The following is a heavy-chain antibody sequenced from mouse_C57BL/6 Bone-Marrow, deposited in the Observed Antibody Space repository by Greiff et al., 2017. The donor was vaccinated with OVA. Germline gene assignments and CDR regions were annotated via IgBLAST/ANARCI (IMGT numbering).Heavy chain of an antibody. D-gene: IGHD2-2*01. CDR3: ARDLWLRRGGFAY. J-gene: IGHJ3*01. CDR2: ISDGGSYT. Sequence: EVQLQESGGGLVKPGGSLKLSCAASGFTFSSYAMSWVRQTPEKRLEWVATISDGGSYTYYPDNVKGRFTISRDNAKNNLYLQMSHLKSEDTAMYYCARDLWLRRGGFAYWGQGTLVTVSA. CDR1: GFTFSSYA. V-gene: IGHV5-4*01.